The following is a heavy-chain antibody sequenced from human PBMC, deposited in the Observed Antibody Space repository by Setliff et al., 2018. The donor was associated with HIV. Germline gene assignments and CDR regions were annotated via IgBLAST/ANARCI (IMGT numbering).Heavy chain of an antibody. J-gene: IGHJ3*01. CDR1: GDTFNNYG. CDR2: IIPIFKSA. D-gene: IGHD1-1*01. Sequence: SVKVSCKVSGDTFNNYGLNWVRQAPGQGLEWMGGIIPIFKSADYAQKFQGRVTITTDESTSTAYMDLSRLKSEDTAIYYCARTSGDAYNCEGAFDVWGQGTLVTVSS. V-gene: IGHV1-69*05. CDR3: ARTSGDAYNCEGAFDV.